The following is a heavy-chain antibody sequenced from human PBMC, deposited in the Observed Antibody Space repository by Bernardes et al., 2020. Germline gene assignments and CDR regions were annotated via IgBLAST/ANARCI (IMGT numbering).Heavy chain of an antibody. CDR3: ARGCRTPNMVGGVINWFDP. D-gene: IGHD3-10*01. V-gene: IGHV4-4*02. Sequence: SETLSLTCDVSGDSITSGSWWSWVRQPPGKGLEWIGEIYLSGDTNYSPSFRSRVTISVATSKNLFSLKMASVTPADTAIYYCARGCRTPNMVGGVINWFDPWGPGTLVTVSS. CDR1: GDSITSGSW. J-gene: IGHJ5*02. CDR2: IYLSGDT.